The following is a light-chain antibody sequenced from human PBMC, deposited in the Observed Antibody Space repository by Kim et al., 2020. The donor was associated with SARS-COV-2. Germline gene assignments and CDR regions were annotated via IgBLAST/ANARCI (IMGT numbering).Light chain of an antibody. CDR1: QDISSW. CDR2: EAS. V-gene: IGKV1D-12*01. CDR3: QQTHSFPLT. J-gene: IGKJ4*01. Sequence: DIQMTQSPSSVSASVGDRVTITCRASQDISSWLGWYQQKPGKAPKVLIYEASNLQSGVPSRFSGSGSGTDFTLTINSLQPEDFATYDCQQTHSFPLTCGGGTKVDIK.